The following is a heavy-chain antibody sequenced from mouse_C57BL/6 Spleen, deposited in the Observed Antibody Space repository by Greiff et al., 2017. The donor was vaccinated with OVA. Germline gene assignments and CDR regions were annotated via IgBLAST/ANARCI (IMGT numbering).Heavy chain of an antibody. D-gene: IGHD4-1*02. Sequence: VQLQQSGGGLVQPGGSLSLSCAASGFTFTDYYMSWVRQPPGKALEWLGFIRNKANGYTTEYSASVKGRFTISRDNSQSILYLQMNALRAEDSATYCCARSSTGTVFDYWGQGTTLTVSS. V-gene: IGHV7-3*01. CDR2: IRNKANGYTT. J-gene: IGHJ2*01. CDR3: ARSSTGTVFDY. CDR1: GFTFTDYY.